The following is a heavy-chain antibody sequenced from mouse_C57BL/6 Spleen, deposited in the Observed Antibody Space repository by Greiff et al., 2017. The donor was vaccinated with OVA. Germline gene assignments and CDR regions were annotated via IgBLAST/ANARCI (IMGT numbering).Heavy chain of an antibody. Sequence: VQLQQSGAELVRPGASVTLSCKASGYTFTDYEMHWVKQTPVHGLEWIGAIDPETGGTAYNQKFKGKAILTADKSSSTAYMELRSLTSEDSAVYYCTRQGSNLYWYFDVWGTGTTVTVSS. D-gene: IGHD6-1*01. CDR3: TRQGSNLYWYFDV. CDR2: IDPETGGT. V-gene: IGHV1-15*01. J-gene: IGHJ1*03. CDR1: GYTFTDYE.